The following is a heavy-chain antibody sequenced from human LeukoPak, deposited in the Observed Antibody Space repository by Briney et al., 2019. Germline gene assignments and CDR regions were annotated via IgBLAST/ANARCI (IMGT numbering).Heavy chain of an antibody. CDR1: GGSFSGYY. CDR3: ARGPRVGATLRYNWFDP. Sequence: SETLSHTCAVYGGSFSGYYWSWIRQPPGKGLEWIGEINHSGSTNYNPSLKSRVTISVDTSKNQFSLKLSSVTAADTAVYYCARGPRVGATLRYNWFDPWGQGTLVTVSS. J-gene: IGHJ5*02. V-gene: IGHV4-34*01. CDR2: INHSGST. D-gene: IGHD1-26*01.